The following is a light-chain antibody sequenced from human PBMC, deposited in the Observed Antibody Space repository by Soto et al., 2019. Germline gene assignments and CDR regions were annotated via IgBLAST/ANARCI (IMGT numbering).Light chain of an antibody. Sequence: EIVLTQSPGTLSLSPGERATLSCRASQSVSSSYLAWYQQKPGQAPRLLIYGASSRATGIPDRFSGSGTGTDFTLTISRLEPEDFAVYYCQQYGSSPPVYTFGQ. CDR2: GAS. CDR1: QSVSSSY. CDR3: QQYGSSPPVYT. V-gene: IGKV3-20*01. J-gene: IGKJ2*01.